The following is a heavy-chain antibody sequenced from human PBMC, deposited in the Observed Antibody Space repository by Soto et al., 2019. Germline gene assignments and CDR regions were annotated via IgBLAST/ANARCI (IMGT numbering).Heavy chain of an antibody. V-gene: IGHV4-30-4*01. Sequence: QVQLQESGPGLVKPSQTLSLTCTVSGGSISSGDYYWSWIRQPPGKGLEWIGYIYYSGSTYYNPSLKSRGTISVDTAKNQFSLKLSSVTAADTAVYYCARLFVRAQLVVVAAYYGMDVWGQGTTVTVSS. J-gene: IGHJ6*02. CDR1: GGSISSGDYY. CDR2: IYYSGST. CDR3: ARLFVRAQLVVVAAYYGMDV. D-gene: IGHD2-15*01.